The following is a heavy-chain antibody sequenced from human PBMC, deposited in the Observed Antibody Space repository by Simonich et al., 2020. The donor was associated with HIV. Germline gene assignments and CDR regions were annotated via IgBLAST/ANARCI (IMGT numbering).Heavy chain of an antibody. V-gene: IGHV3-74*01. Sequence: EVQLVESGGDLVQPGGSLRLSCAASGFTFSTYWMHWVRQAPGKGLVWGSRVNSDGRSTSYADSVKGRFTISRDNAKNTLYLQMNRLRAEDTAVYYCARDLVGSAFDIWGQGTMVTVSS. J-gene: IGHJ3*02. CDR3: ARDLVGSAFDI. D-gene: IGHD2-8*02. CDR1: GFTFSTYW. CDR2: VNSDGRST.